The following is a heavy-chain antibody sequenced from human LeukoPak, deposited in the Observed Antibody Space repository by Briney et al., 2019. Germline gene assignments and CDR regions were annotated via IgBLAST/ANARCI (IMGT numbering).Heavy chain of an antibody. CDR1: GFTFSSYA. CDR2: ISGTGGNT. D-gene: IGHD2-2*02. CDR3: GKAREPSSSTSCYRNGMDV. J-gene: IGHJ6*02. V-gene: IGHV3-23*01. Sequence: PGGSLRLSCAASGFTFSSYAMSWVRQAPGKGLEWVSAISGTGGNTYYADSVKGRFTISRDNSKNTLYLQMNSLRAEDTAVYYCGKAREPSSSTSCYRNGMDVWGQGTTVTVSS.